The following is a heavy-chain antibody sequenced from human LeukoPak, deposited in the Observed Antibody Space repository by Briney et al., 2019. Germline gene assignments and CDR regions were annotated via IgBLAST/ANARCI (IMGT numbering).Heavy chain of an antibody. D-gene: IGHD5-24*01. Sequence: GGSLRLSCAASGFTFSSYSMNWVRQAPGKGLEWVSSISSSSSYIYYADSVKGRFTISRDNAKNSLYLQMNSLRAEDTAVYYCARAVRDGYLKIDYWGQGTLVTVSS. CDR2: ISSSSSYI. CDR1: GFTFSSYS. J-gene: IGHJ4*02. V-gene: IGHV3-21*01. CDR3: ARAVRDGYLKIDY.